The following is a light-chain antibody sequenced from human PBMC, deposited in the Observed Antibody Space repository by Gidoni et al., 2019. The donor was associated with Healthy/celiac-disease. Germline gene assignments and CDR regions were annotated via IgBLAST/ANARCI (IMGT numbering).Light chain of an antibody. Sequence: EIVLTQSPGTLSLSPGERATLSCRASQSVSSSYLAWYQQKPGQAPRLLIYGGSSRAAGIPDRFSGSGSGTDFTLTISRLEPEDFAVYYCQQYGSSPPTFGQXTKVEIK. CDR2: GGS. V-gene: IGKV3-20*01. CDR1: QSVSSSY. J-gene: IGKJ1*01. CDR3: QQYGSSPPT.